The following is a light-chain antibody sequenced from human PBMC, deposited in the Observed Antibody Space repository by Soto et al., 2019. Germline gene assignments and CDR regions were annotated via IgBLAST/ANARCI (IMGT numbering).Light chain of an antibody. CDR3: ASYTKSITYV. CDR2: DVS. CDR1: NSDVGGYNY. V-gene: IGLV2-14*03. J-gene: IGLJ1*01. Sequence: QSVLTQPASVSGSPGQSITISCTGTNSDVGGYNYVSWYQQHPGKAPKLLIYDVSSRPSGLSNRFSGSKSGNTASLIISGLQAEDEADYYCASYTKSITYVFGSGTKVTV.